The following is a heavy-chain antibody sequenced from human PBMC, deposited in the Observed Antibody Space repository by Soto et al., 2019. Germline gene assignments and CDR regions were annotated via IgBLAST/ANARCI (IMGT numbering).Heavy chain of an antibody. CDR1: GGTFSSYA. J-gene: IGHJ3*02. CDR2: IIPIFGTA. Sequence: SVKVSCKASGGTFSSYAISWVRQAPGQGLEWMGGIIPIFGTANYAQKFQGRVTITADESTSTAYMELSSLRSEDTAVYYCARDPQSSCWYLYDAFDIWGQGTMVTVSS. V-gene: IGHV1-69*13. D-gene: IGHD6-19*01. CDR3: ARDPQSSCWYLYDAFDI.